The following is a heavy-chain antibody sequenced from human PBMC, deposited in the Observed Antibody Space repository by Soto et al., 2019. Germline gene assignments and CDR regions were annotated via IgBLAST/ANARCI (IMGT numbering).Heavy chain of an antibody. CDR1: GGSISSSSYY. CDR3: ASSLLYCSSTSCYGLDY. D-gene: IGHD2-2*01. CDR2: IYYSGST. Sequence: SETLSLTCTVSGGSISSSSYYWVLIRQPPGKGLEWIGSIYYSGSTYYNPSLKSRVTISVDTSKNQFSLKLSSVTAADTAVYYCASSLLYCSSTSCYGLDYWGQGTLVTVSS. V-gene: IGHV4-39*01. J-gene: IGHJ4*02.